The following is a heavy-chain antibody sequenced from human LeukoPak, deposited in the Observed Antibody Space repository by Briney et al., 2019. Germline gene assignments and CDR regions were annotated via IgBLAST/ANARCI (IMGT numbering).Heavy chain of an antibody. V-gene: IGHV4-34*01. CDR2: INHSGST. J-gene: IGHJ5*02. Sequence: PSETLSLTCAVYGGSFSGYYWSWLRQPPGKGLEWIGEINHSGSTNYNPSLKSRVTISVDTSKNQFSLKLSSVTAADTAVYYCARGRGYDFWSGYYTGRNWFDPWGQGTLVTVSS. CDR1: GGSFSGYY. D-gene: IGHD3-3*01. CDR3: ARGRGYDFWSGYYTGRNWFDP.